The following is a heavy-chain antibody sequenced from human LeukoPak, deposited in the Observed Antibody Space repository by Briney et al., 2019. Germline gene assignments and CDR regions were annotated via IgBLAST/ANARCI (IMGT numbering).Heavy chain of an antibody. D-gene: IGHD3-16*01. CDR1: EDTLSQLT. Sequence: GASVKVSCKISEDTLSQLTIHWVRQAPGEGLEKMGRFDPEYGEKVFAQTFQGRVTMTGDTSTNTAYMELSSLRSEDTAVYYCATGIMIPAGFDYWGQGTLVTVSS. J-gene: IGHJ4*02. CDR3: ATGIMIPAGFDY. V-gene: IGHV1-24*01. CDR2: FDPEYGEK.